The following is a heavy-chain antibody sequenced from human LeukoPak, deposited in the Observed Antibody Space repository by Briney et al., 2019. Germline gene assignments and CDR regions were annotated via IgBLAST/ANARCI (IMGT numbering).Heavy chain of an antibody. CDR3: ANCPPVFCSSTSAEGMDV. CDR1: GFTFSSYA. CDR2: ISYDGSNK. J-gene: IGHJ6*02. V-gene: IGHV3-30-3*01. D-gene: IGHD2-2*01. Sequence: SLRLSCAASGFTFSSYAMHWVRQAPGKGLEWVAVISYDGSNKYYADSVKGRFTISRDNSKNTLYLQMNSLRAEDTAVYYCANCPPVFCSSTSAEGMDVWGQGTTVTVSS.